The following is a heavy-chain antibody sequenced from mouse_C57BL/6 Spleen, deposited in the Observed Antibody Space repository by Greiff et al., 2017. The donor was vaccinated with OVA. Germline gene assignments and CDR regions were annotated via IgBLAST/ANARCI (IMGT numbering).Heavy chain of an antibody. CDR3: AREGDWGGYFDY. V-gene: IGHV5-17*01. CDR2: ISSGSSTI. J-gene: IGHJ2*01. D-gene: IGHD4-1*01. CDR1: GFTFSDYG. Sequence: EVKLMESGGGLVKPGGSLKLSCAASGFTFSDYGMHWVRQAPEKGLEWVAYISSGSSTIYYADTVKGRFTISRDNAKNTLFLQMTSLRSEDTAMYYCAREGDWGGYFDYWGQGTTLTVSS.